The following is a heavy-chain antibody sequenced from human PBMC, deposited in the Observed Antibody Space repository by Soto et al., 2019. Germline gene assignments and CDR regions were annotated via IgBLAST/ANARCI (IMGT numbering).Heavy chain of an antibody. CDR2: ISASNGDT. J-gene: IGHJ6*03. V-gene: IGHV1-18*01. CDR3: ARMVRRSNIDYYHYMDV. Sequence: QVQLVQSGAVMKKPGASVKVSCKASGYTFTSHGISWGRQAPGQGLEWMGWISASNGDTNYAQKYQGRVTVTTDTSTSTGYMKLRSLRSEDTAVYYCARMVRRSNIDYYHYMDVWGEGTTVTVSS. D-gene: IGHD3-10*01. CDR1: GYTFTSHG.